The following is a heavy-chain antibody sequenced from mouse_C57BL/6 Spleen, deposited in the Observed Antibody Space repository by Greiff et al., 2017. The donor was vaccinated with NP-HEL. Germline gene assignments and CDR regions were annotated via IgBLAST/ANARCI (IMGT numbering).Heavy chain of an antibody. CDR1: GFTFSSYA. CDR3: ARDALYDYDDGLYAMDY. Sequence: EVKLMESGGGLVKPGGSLKLSCAASGFTFSSYAMSWVRQTPEKRLEWVATISDGGSYTYYPDNVKGRFTISRDNAKNNLYLQMSHLKSEDTAMYYCARDALYDYDDGLYAMDYWGQGTSVTVSS. D-gene: IGHD2-4*01. CDR2: ISDGGSYT. J-gene: IGHJ4*01. V-gene: IGHV5-4*01.